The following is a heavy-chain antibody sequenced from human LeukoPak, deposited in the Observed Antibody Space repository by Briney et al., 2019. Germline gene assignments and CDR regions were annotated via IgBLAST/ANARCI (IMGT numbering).Heavy chain of an antibody. J-gene: IGHJ3*02. V-gene: IGHV3-21*01. CDR1: GFTFSSYS. CDR2: ISSSSSYI. CDR3: AGTDIVVVPAAEAFDI. Sequence: GGSLRLSCAASGFTFSSYSMNWFRQAPGKGLEWVSSISSSSSYIYYADSVKGRFTISRDNAKNSLYLQMNSLRAEDTAVYYCAGTDIVVVPAAEAFDIWGQGTMVTVSS. D-gene: IGHD2-2*01.